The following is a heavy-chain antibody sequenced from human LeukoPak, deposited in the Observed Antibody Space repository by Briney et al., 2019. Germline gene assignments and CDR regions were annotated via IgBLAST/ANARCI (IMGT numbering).Heavy chain of an antibody. J-gene: IGHJ4*02. CDR3: ARGGYDYVWGSYRYDY. V-gene: IGHV3-23*01. D-gene: IGHD3-16*02. CDR1: GFTFSSYA. CDR2: ISGSGGST. Sequence: GGSLRLSCAASGFTFSSYAMSWVRQAPGKGLEWVSAISGSGGSTYYADSVKGRFTISRDNSKNTLYLQMNSLRAEDTAVYYCARGGYDYVWGSYRYDYWGQGTLVTVSS.